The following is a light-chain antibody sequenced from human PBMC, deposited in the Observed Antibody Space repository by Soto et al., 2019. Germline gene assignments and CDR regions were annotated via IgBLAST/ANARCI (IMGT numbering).Light chain of an antibody. V-gene: IGLV2-8*01. CDR1: SSDVGGYNY. CDR3: SSYAGSNNVM. Sequence: QSVLTQPPSASGSPGQSVTISCTGTSSDVGGYNYVSWYQQHTGKAPKLMIYEVTERPSGVPDRFSGSKSGNTASLTVSGLQAEDEADYYCSSYAGSNNVMFGGGTKLTVL. J-gene: IGLJ3*02. CDR2: EVT.